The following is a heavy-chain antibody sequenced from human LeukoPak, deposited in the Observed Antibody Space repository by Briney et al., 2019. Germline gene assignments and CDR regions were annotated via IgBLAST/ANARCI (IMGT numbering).Heavy chain of an antibody. Sequence: SETLSLTCAVYGGSFSGYYWSWIRQPPGKGLEWIGEINHSGSTNYNPSLKSRVTISVDTSKNQFSLKLTSVTAADTAVYYCARVRVSSSSHPWYFDYWGQGTLATVSS. D-gene: IGHD6-19*01. V-gene: IGHV4-34*01. J-gene: IGHJ4*02. CDR1: GGSFSGYY. CDR3: ARVRVSSSSHPWYFDY. CDR2: INHSGST.